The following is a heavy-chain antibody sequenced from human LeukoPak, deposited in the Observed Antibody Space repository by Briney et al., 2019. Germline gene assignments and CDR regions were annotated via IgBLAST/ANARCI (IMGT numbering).Heavy chain of an antibody. J-gene: IGHJ4*02. CDR3: ARLAVAGGGYFDY. CDR1: GGSISGSSYY. D-gene: IGHD6-19*01. Sequence: PSETLSLTCTVSGGSISGSSYYWGWIRQPPGKGLEWIGSIYYSGSTYYNPSLKSRVTISVDASKNQFSLKLSSVTAADTAVYYCARLAVAGGGYFDYWGQGTLVTVSS. V-gene: IGHV4-39*01. CDR2: IYYSGST.